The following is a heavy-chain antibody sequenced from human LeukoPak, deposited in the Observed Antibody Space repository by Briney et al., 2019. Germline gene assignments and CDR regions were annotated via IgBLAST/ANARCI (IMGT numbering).Heavy chain of an antibody. V-gene: IGHV4-4*09. J-gene: IGHJ6*03. Sequence: PSETLSLTCTVSGGSISSYYWSWIRQPPGKGLEWIGYIYTSGSTNYNPSPKSRVTISVDTSKNQFSLKLSSVTAADAAVYYCARNYYYYYMDVWGKGTTVTVSS. CDR1: GGSISSYY. CDR3: ARNYYYYYMDV. CDR2: IYTSGST.